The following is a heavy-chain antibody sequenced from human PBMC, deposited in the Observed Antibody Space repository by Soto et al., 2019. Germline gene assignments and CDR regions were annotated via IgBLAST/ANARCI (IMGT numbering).Heavy chain of an antibody. CDR3: GMSYAPWAHYLLSP. J-gene: IGHJ5*02. V-gene: IGHV3-23*01. CDR2: IRDDGVTT. CDR1: GFNFNSNV. D-gene: IGHD2-2*01. Sequence: GGSLRLSCTASGFNFNSNVMSWVRQAPGKGLEWLAIIRDDGVTTYYAASVKGRFTISRDNSRNTLYLQMKSLRAEDTAVYYCGMSYAPWAHYLLSPWGQGIQVIVSS.